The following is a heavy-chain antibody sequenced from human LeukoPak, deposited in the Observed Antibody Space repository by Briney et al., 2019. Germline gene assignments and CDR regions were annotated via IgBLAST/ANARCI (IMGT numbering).Heavy chain of an antibody. CDR3: ARGKASFTVEDAFDI. J-gene: IGHJ3*02. Sequence: PSQTLSLTCAISGDSVFSNSAARNWIRQSPSRGLEWLGRTYYRSKWYNDYAVSVKSRITINPDTSKNQFSLQLNSVTLEDTAVYYCARGKASFTVEDAFDIWGQGTKVTVSS. D-gene: IGHD2-2*01. CDR2: TYYRSKWYN. CDR1: GDSVFSNSAA. V-gene: IGHV6-1*01.